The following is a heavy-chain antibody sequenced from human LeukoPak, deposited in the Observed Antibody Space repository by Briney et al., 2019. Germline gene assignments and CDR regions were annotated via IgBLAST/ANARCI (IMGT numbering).Heavy chain of an antibody. CDR2: ISYDGSNK. Sequence: PGGSLRLSCAASGFTFSSYAMHWVRQAPGKGLEWVAVISYDGSNKYYADSVKDRFTISRDNSKNTLYLQMNSLRAEDTAVYYCARDKRELESDAFDIWGQGTMVTVSS. V-gene: IGHV3-30*04. CDR1: GFTFSSYA. D-gene: IGHD1-26*01. J-gene: IGHJ3*02. CDR3: ARDKRELESDAFDI.